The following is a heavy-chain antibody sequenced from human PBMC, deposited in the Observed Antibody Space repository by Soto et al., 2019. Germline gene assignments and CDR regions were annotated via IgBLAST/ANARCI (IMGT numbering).Heavy chain of an antibody. CDR2: VSISSRTI. CDR3: ATGTFFDLLDNPDHPLDI. J-gene: IGHJ3*02. V-gene: IGHV3-48*01. D-gene: IGHD3-9*01. Sequence: EVQLVESGEALVQPGGSLRLSGVASGFTLSSNDMNWVRQAPGKGLEWVSYVSISSRTIYDAHSVRGRFTISRDNAKNSLYLQMNSLRVEDTAVYYFATGTFFDLLDNPDHPLDIWGQGTMVTVSS. CDR1: GFTLSSND.